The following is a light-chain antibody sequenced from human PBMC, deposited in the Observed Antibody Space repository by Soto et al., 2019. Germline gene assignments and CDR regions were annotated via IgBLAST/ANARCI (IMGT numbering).Light chain of an antibody. Sequence: DIQMTQSQFSLSASVGDRVTITCRASQVIRHLGWFQQKPGEAPKRLIYATSNLESGVPSRFSGSGSGTEFTLTISSLQPEDFATYFCLQHNTYPYTFGQGTKLDIK. V-gene: IGKV1-17*01. CDR3: LQHNTYPYT. CDR1: QVIRH. CDR2: ATS. J-gene: IGKJ2*01.